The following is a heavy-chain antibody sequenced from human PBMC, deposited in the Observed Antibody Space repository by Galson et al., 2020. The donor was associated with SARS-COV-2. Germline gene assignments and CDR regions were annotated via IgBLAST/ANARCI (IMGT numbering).Heavy chain of an antibody. CDR2: ISSSSSYI. CDR3: ASHPSDSRGYYYGMDV. Sequence: NSGGSLRLSCAASGFTFSSYSMNWVRQAPGKGLEWVSSISSSSSYIYYADSVKGRFTISRDNAKNSLYLQMNSLRAEDTAVYYCASHPSDSRGYYYGMDVWGQGTTVTVSS. D-gene: IGHD2-21*02. CDR1: GFTFSSYS. J-gene: IGHJ6*02. V-gene: IGHV3-21*01.